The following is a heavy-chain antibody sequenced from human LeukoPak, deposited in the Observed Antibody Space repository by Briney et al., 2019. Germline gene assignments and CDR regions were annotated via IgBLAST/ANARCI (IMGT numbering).Heavy chain of an antibody. Sequence: SETLSLTCTVSGGSISTYYWSWIRQPPGKGLEWIGYINYSGNTKYNPSLKGRLTISVDTSKNQFSLKLRSVTAADTAVYYCARRSGSYYDFDYWGQGTLVTVSS. D-gene: IGHD1-26*01. CDR1: GGSISTYY. J-gene: IGHJ4*02. V-gene: IGHV4-59*08. CDR2: INYSGNT. CDR3: ARRSGSYYDFDY.